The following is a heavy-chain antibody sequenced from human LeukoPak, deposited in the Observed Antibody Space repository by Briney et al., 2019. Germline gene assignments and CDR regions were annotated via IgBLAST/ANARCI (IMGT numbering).Heavy chain of an antibody. D-gene: IGHD6-25*01. CDR1: GFTFSNSP. CDR2: ISYDGSNK. Sequence: GGSLRLSCAASGFTFSNSPMHWVRQAPGKGLEWVAIISYDGSNKYYADSVQGRFTISRDNSKNTLFLQMNSLRAEDTAVYYCARAYGSGAFDIWGQGTMVTVSS. V-gene: IGHV3-30-3*01. CDR3: ARAYGSGAFDI. J-gene: IGHJ3*02.